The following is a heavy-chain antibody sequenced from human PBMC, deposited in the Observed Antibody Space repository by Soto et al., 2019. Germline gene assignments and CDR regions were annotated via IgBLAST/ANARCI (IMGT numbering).Heavy chain of an antibody. D-gene: IGHD3-10*01. CDR3: ARRYGSAFDI. V-gene: IGHV4-30-2*01. J-gene: IGHJ3*02. Sequence: PSETLSLTCAVSGGSISSGGYSWSWIRQPPGKGLEWIGYIYHSGSTYYNPSLKSRVTMSVDTSKNQFSLKLSSVTAADTAVYYCARRYGSAFDIWGQGTMVTVSS. CDR1: GGSISSGGYS. CDR2: IYHSGST.